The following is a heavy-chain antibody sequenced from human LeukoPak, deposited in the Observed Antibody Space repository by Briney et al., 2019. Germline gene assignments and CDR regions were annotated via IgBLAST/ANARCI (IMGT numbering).Heavy chain of an antibody. CDR3: ARAVDTAMAEFDY. CDR2: ISYDGSNK. D-gene: IGHD5-18*01. V-gene: IGHV3-30*04. Sequence: PGGSLRLSCAASGFTFSSYAMHWVRQAPGKGLEWVAVISYDGSNKYYADSVKGRFTISRDNSKNTLYLRMNSLRAEDTAVYYCARAVDTAMAEFDYWGQGTLVTVSS. CDR1: GFTFSSYA. J-gene: IGHJ4*02.